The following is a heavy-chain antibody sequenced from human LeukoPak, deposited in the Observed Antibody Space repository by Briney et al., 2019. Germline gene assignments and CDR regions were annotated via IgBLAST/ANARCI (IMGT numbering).Heavy chain of an antibody. D-gene: IGHD2-15*01. CDR3: ARDPCSGGSCYSPYYYYYYMDV. J-gene: IGHJ6*03. CDR2: IIPILGIA. CDR1: GGTFSSYT. Sequence: SVKVSCKASGGTFSSYTISWVRQAPGQGLEWMGRIIPILGIANYAQKFQGRVTITADKSTSTAYMELSSLRSEDTAVYYCARDPCSGGSCYSPYYYYYYMDVSGKGTPVTVSS. V-gene: IGHV1-69*04.